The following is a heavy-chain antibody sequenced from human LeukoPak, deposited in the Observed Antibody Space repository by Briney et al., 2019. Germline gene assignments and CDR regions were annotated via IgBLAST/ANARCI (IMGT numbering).Heavy chain of an antibody. CDR1: GFTFSNYG. J-gene: IGHJ4*02. D-gene: IGHD3-22*01. Sequence: GGSLRLSCAASGFTFSNYGMHWVRQAPGQGLEWVAVISYDGSNKYYADSVKGRFTISRDNSKNTLYLQMNSLRPEDTAVYYCATPSKVSYYDSSGYYYGSPDWGQGTLVTVSS. CDR2: ISYDGSNK. CDR3: ATPSKVSYYDSSGYYYGSPD. V-gene: IGHV3-30*03.